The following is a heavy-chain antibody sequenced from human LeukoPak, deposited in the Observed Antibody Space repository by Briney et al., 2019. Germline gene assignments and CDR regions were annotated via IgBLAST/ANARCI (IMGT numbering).Heavy chain of an antibody. D-gene: IGHD6-13*01. CDR3: ARGYSSSWYPYYYYYMAV. CDR2: INHSGST. J-gene: IGHJ6*03. Sequence: SETLSLTCAVYGGSFSGYYWSWIRQPPGKGLEWIGEINHSGSTNYNPSLKSRVTISVDTSKNQFSLKLSSVTAADTAVYYCARGYSSSWYPYYYYYMAVWGKGTTVTVSS. CDR1: GGSFSGYY. V-gene: IGHV4-34*01.